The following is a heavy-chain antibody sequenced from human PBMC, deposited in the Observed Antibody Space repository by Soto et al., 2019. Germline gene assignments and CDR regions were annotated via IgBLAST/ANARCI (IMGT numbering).Heavy chain of an antibody. V-gene: IGHV3-33*01. J-gene: IGHJ6*02. Sequence: QVQLVESGGGVVQPGRSLRLSCAASGFTFSSYGMHWVRQAPGKGLEWVAVIWYDGSNKYYADSVKGRFTISRDNSKNTLYLQMNSLRAEDTAVYYCARDRYYDILTGYSIPPYYYGMDVWGQGTTVTVSS. CDR3: ARDRYYDILTGYSIPPYYYGMDV. CDR1: GFTFSSYG. CDR2: IWYDGSNK. D-gene: IGHD3-9*01.